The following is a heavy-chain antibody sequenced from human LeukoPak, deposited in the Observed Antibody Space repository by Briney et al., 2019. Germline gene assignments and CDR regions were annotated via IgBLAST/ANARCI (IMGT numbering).Heavy chain of an antibody. J-gene: IGHJ6*02. CDR2: INPSGGST. Sequence: ASVKVSCKASGYTFTSYYMHWVRQAPGQGLEWMGIINPSGGSTSYAQKFQGRVTMTRDTSTSTVYMELSSLRSEDTAVYYCATDRSLSGHRTTRGYYYYGMDVWGQGTTVTVSS. V-gene: IGHV1-46*01. CDR1: GYTFTSYY. CDR3: ATDRSLSGHRTTRGYYYYGMDV. D-gene: IGHD4-11*01.